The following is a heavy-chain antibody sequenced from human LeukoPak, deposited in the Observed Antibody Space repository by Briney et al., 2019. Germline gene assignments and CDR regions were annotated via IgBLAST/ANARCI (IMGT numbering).Heavy chain of an antibody. CDR1: GFTFNNYW. V-gene: IGHV3-7*03. D-gene: IGHD2-2*01. CDR2: MKQDGGEI. Sequence: PGGSLRLSCVVSGFTFNNYWMSWVRQAPGKGLEWVATMKQDGGEIYYVDSVRGRFTISRDNAKNSLYLQMNSLRAEDMALYYCAKGYCSSTSCYFDYWGQGTLVTVSS. J-gene: IGHJ4*02. CDR3: AKGYCSSTSCYFDY.